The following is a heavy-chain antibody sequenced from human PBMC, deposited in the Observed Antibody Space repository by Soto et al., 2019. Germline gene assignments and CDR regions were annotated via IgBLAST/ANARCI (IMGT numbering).Heavy chain of an antibody. CDR3: ARESRTTVTALYFDY. CDR2: IIPNIGIA. CDR1: GYTFTGYY. J-gene: IGHJ4*02. D-gene: IGHD4-17*01. V-gene: IGHV1-69*04. Sequence: SVKVSCKASGYTFTGYYMHWVRQAPGQGLEWMGRIIPNIGIANYAQKFQGRVTITADKSTSTAYMELSSLRSEDTAVYYCARESRTTVTALYFDYWGQGTLVTVSS.